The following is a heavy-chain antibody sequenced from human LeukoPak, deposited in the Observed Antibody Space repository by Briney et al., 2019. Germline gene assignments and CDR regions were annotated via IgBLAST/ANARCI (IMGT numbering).Heavy chain of an antibody. V-gene: IGHV1-18*01. CDR2: ISAYNGNT. CDR1: GYTFTSYG. D-gene: IGHD3-3*01. Sequence: GASVKVSCKASGYTFTSYGISWVRQAPGQGLEWMGWISAYNGNTNYAQKLQGRVIMTTDKSTSTAYMELRSLRSDDTAVYYCARCYDFWSGYYEGSVDYWGQGTLVTVSS. CDR3: ARCYDFWSGYYEGSVDY. J-gene: IGHJ4*02.